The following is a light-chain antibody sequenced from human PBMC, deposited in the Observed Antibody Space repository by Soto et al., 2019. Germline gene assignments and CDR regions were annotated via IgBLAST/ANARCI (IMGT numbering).Light chain of an antibody. J-gene: IGKJ1*01. CDR1: QSISSY. V-gene: IGKV1-39*01. CDR2: GAS. CDR3: QQGYSISWT. Sequence: DIQMTQSPSSLSASVGDRVTITCRASQSISSYLNWYQQRPGKAPKVLIYGASTLQSGVPSRFSGSGSGTEFTLTISSLQPEDFVTYCCQQGYSISWTFGQGTRVGIK.